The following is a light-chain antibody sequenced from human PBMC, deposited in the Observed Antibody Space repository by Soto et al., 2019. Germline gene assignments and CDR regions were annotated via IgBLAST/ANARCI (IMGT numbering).Light chain of an antibody. V-gene: IGKV1-5*03. CDR1: QTISSW. CDR3: QQRGNWPPGT. Sequence: GDRVTSTCRASQTISSWLAWYQQTPGKAPQLLIYMASSLESGVPSRFSGSGSGTDFTLTISSLEPEDFAVYYCQQRGNWPPGTFGQGTKVDI. CDR2: MAS. J-gene: IGKJ1*01.